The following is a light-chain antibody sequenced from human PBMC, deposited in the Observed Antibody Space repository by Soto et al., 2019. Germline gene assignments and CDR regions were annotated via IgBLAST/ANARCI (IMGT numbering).Light chain of an antibody. Sequence: QSALTQPRSVSGSPGQSVTISCTGTSSDVGGYNYVSWYQQHPGKAPKLMIYDVSKRPSGVPDRFSGSKSGNTASLTISGLQAEDEADYYCLSYAGSYTYVFGTGTKVTVL. CDR1: SSDVGGYNY. CDR2: DVS. V-gene: IGLV2-11*01. J-gene: IGLJ1*01. CDR3: LSYAGSYTYV.